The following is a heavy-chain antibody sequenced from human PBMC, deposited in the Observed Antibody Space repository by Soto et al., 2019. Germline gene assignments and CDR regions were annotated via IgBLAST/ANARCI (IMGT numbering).Heavy chain of an antibody. Sequence: QVQLQESGPGLVKPSGTLSLTCAVSGGSISSSNWWSWVRQPPGKGLGWIGEIYHSGSTNYNPSLKSRVTISVDKSKNQFSLKLSSVTAADTAVYYCARLRKQWLVGVELYYFDYWGQGTLVTVSS. D-gene: IGHD6-19*01. CDR3: ARLRKQWLVGVELYYFDY. J-gene: IGHJ4*02. CDR2: IYHSGST. V-gene: IGHV4-4*02. CDR1: GGSISSSNW.